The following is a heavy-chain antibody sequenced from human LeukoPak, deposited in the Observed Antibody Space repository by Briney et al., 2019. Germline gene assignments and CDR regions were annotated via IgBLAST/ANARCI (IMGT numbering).Heavy chain of an antibody. Sequence: GGSLRLSCAASGFTFSSNAMHWVRQAPGKGLEWVAATLYDERNKYYGDSVRGRFTISRDNSKNTLYLQMNSLRVEDTALYYCARGWDNNDSSGYSAWGQGTLVTVSS. CDR3: ARGWDNNDSSGYSA. CDR2: TLYDERNK. V-gene: IGHV3-30*04. CDR1: GFTFSSNA. D-gene: IGHD3-22*01. J-gene: IGHJ4*02.